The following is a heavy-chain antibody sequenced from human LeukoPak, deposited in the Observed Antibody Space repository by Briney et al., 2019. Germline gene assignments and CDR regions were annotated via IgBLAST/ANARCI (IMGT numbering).Heavy chain of an antibody. CDR1: GGSINRSSYY. D-gene: IGHD4-17*01. V-gene: IGHV4-39*01. Sequence: SETLSLTCTVFGGSINRSSYYWGWIRQPPGKGLEWIGSIYYSGTTYSNPSLKSRVTISVDTSKNQFSLKLSSVTAADTAVYYCGRLRGAMTTVTSNFDYWGQGTLVTVSS. J-gene: IGHJ4*02. CDR2: IYYSGTT. CDR3: GRLRGAMTTVTSNFDY.